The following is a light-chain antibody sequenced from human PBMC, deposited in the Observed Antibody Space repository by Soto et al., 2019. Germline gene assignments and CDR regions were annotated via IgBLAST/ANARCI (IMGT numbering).Light chain of an antibody. CDR1: SSDVGSYNY. CDR3: CSYSGSDPLL. Sequence: QSVLTQPRSVSGSPGESVTISCSGTSSDVGSYNYVSWYQQYPGKAPKVMIYDVSERPSEVPVRFSGSKSGNTASLTISGLQAEDEAEYFCCSYSGSDPLLFGGGTKLTVL. J-gene: IGLJ2*01. CDR2: DVS. V-gene: IGLV2-11*01.